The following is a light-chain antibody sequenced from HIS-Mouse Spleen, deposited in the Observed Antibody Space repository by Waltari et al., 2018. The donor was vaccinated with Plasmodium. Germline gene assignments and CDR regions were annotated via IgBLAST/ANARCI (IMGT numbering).Light chain of an antibody. V-gene: IGLV3-10*01. CDR3: YSTDSSGNHRV. Sequence: SYELTQPPSVSVSPGPTARITCSGDALPKKYASWYHQKSGQAPVLVIYEDSKRPSGIPERFSGSSSGTMATLTISGAQVEDEADYYCYSTDSSGNHRVFGGGTKLTVL. J-gene: IGLJ3*02. CDR1: ALPKKY. CDR2: EDS.